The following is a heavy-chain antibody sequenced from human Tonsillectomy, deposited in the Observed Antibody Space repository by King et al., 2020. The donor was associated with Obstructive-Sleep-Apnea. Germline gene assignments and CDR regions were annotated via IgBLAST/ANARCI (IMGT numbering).Heavy chain of an antibody. D-gene: IGHD6-13*01. CDR2: ISASI. CDR3: AKGSTNWYFLVDY. Sequence: VQLVESGGGLVQPGGSLRLSCAASGFTFSSYAMSWVRQAPGKGLEWVSAISASIDYADSVRGRFTISRDNSKNTLFLQMNSLRAEDTAVYYCAKGSTNWYFLVDYWGQGTLVTVSS. CDR1: GFTFSSYA. V-gene: IGHV3-23*04. J-gene: IGHJ4*02.